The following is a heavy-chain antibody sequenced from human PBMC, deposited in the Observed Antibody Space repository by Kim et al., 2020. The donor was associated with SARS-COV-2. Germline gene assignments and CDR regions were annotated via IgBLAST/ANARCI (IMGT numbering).Heavy chain of an antibody. D-gene: IGHD6-13*01. V-gene: IGHV3-21*01. Sequence: GGSLRLSCAASGFTFSTYSMNWVRQAPGKGLEWVSSISGSSSFIYYADSVKGRFTISRDNAKNSLYLQMNSLRAEDTAVYSCVRDPQGWSSSFDYWGQGTLVTVSS. CDR2: ISGSSSFI. J-gene: IGHJ4*02. CDR3: VRDPQGWSSSFDY. CDR1: GFTFSTYS.